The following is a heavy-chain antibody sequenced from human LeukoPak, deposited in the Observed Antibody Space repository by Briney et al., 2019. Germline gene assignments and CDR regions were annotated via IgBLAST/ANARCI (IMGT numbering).Heavy chain of an antibody. V-gene: IGHV3-30*04. D-gene: IGHD1-14*01. Sequence: RSRRLSGAASGFSFNVYAMHGVRQAPGKGLECVSLISYDGNTEYYADSVKGRFTISRDNSRNTLSLKMNSLRADDTAVYFCAKDLAQGIRNYFDYWGQGTLVTVSS. CDR1: GFSFNVYA. J-gene: IGHJ4*02. CDR2: ISYDGNTE. CDR3: AKDLAQGIRNYFDY.